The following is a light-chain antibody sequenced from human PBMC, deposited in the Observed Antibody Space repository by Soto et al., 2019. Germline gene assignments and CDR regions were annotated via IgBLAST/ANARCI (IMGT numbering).Light chain of an antibody. J-gene: IGKJ2*01. CDR3: QQSYSTSVT. Sequence: DIQMTQSPSSLSASVGDRVTITCRASQSISSYLNWYQQKPGKAPELLIYGASSLQSGVPSRFSGSGSGTDFTLTISTLQPEDFATYYCQQSYSTSVTFGQGTKLEIK. V-gene: IGKV1-39*01. CDR2: GAS. CDR1: QSISSY.